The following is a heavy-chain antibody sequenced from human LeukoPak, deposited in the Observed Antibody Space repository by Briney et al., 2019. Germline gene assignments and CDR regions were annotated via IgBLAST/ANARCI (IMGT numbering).Heavy chain of an antibody. CDR1: GFTFSDYY. D-gene: IGHD3-9*01. Sequence: GGSLRLSCAASGFTFSDYYMSWIRQAPGKGLEWVGRIKSKTDGGTTDYAAPVKGRFTISRDDSKNTLYLQMNSLKTEDTAVYFCTTGGYDILSFDYWGQGTLVTVSS. J-gene: IGHJ4*02. CDR2: IKSKTDGGTT. CDR3: TTGGYDILSFDY. V-gene: IGHV3-15*01.